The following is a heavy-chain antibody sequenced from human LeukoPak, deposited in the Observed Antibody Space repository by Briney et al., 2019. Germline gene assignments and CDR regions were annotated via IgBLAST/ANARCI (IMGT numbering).Heavy chain of an antibody. Sequence: PGGSLRLSCAASGFTFSRYWMSWVRQAPGKGLEWVANIKQDGSEKYYVDSVKGRFTISRDNAKNSLYLQMNSLRAEDTAVYYCARDGLDSSRYYHEFDYWGQGTLVTVSS. CDR3: ARDGLDSSRYYHEFDY. J-gene: IGHJ4*02. D-gene: IGHD3-22*01. CDR1: GFTFSRYW. V-gene: IGHV3-7*01. CDR2: IKQDGSEK.